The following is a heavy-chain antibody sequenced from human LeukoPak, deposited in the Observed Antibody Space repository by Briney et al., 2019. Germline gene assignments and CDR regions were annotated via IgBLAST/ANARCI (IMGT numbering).Heavy chain of an antibody. CDR3: ARDSPNIVVVPAALHFDY. V-gene: IGHV3-30-3*01. Sequence: GGSLRLSCAASGFTFSSYAMPWVRQAPGKGLEWVAVISYDGSNKYYADSVKGRFTISRDNSKNTLYLQMNSLRAEDTAVYYCARDSPNIVVVPAALHFDYWGQGTLVTVSS. CDR1: GFTFSSYA. J-gene: IGHJ4*02. CDR2: ISYDGSNK. D-gene: IGHD2-2*01.